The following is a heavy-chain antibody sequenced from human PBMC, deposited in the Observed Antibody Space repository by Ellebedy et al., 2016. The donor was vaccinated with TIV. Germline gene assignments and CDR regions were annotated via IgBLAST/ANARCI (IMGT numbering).Heavy chain of an antibody. CDR1: GYTFTSYD. CDR3: ARKLWFGEYDAFDI. Sequence: ASVKVSCKASGYTFTSYDINWVRQATGQGLEWMGWINPNSGGTNYAQKLQGRVTMTRNTSISTAYMELSRLRSDDTAVYYCARKLWFGEYDAFDIWGQGTMVTVSS. J-gene: IGHJ3*02. CDR2: INPNSGGT. V-gene: IGHV1-2*02. D-gene: IGHD3-10*01.